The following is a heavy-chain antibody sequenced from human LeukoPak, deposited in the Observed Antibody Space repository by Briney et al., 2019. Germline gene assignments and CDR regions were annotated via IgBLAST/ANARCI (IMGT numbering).Heavy chain of an antibody. V-gene: IGHV4-34*01. Sequence: PSETLSLTCTVSGGSISSYYWSWIRQPPGKGLEWIGEINHSGSTNYNPSLESRVTISVDTSKNQFSLKLSSVTAADTAVYYCATHLAAAVVRDWFDPWGQGTLVTVSS. CDR1: GGSISSYY. J-gene: IGHJ5*02. D-gene: IGHD6-13*01. CDR3: ATHLAAAVVRDWFDP. CDR2: INHSGST.